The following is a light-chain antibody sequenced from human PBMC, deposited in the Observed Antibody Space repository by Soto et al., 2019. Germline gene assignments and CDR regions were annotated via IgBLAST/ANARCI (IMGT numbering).Light chain of an antibody. V-gene: IGKV1-5*03. CDR3: QQYDSLYT. J-gene: IGKJ2*01. CDR1: QSISDW. CDR2: KAS. Sequence: DIQMTQSPSTLSASVGDRVTITCRASQSISDWLAWYQQKPGKAPKLLIYKASTLESGVPSRFSGSGSGTEFTLTISILQPDDFATYYFQQYDSLYTFGQRPKLQI.